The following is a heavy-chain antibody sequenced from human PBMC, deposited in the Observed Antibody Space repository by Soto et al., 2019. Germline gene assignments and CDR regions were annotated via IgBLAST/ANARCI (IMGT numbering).Heavy chain of an antibody. Sequence: GGSLRLSCAASGFTFSSYGMHWVRQAPCKGLDWVAVIWFDGSNKYYADSVKGRFTISRDNSKNTLYLQMNSLRAEDTAVYYCARFFGSGFDYWGQGTLVTVSS. CDR1: GFTFSSYG. V-gene: IGHV3-33*01. J-gene: IGHJ4*02. CDR2: IWFDGSNK. D-gene: IGHD6-19*01. CDR3: ARFFGSGFDY.